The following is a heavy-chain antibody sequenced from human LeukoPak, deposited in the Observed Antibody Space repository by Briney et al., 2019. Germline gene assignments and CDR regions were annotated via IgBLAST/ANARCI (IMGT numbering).Heavy chain of an antibody. CDR1: GFTFSSYG. D-gene: IGHD6-13*01. J-gene: IGHJ4*02. CDR2: IWYDGSNK. Sequence: GGSLRLSCAASGFTFSSYGMHWVRQAPGKGLEWVAVIWYDGSNKYYADSVKGRFTISRDNSKNTLYLQMNSLRAEDTAVYYCARDQYQQQLDSYFDYWGQGTLVTVSS. CDR3: ARDQYQQQLDSYFDY. V-gene: IGHV3-33*08.